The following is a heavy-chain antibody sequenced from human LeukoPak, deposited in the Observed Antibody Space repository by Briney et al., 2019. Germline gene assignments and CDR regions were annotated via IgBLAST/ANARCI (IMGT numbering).Heavy chain of an antibody. D-gene: IGHD3-9*01. J-gene: IGHJ5*02. Sequence: LSGGSLRLSCAASGFTFSSCAMSWVRQAPGKGLEWVSAISGSGGSTYYADSVKGRFTISRDNSKNTLYLQMNSLRAEDTAVYYCFSPPNYDILTGYYTWFDPWGQGTLVTVSS. V-gene: IGHV3-23*01. CDR2: ISGSGGST. CDR1: GFTFSSCA. CDR3: FSPPNYDILTGYYTWFDP.